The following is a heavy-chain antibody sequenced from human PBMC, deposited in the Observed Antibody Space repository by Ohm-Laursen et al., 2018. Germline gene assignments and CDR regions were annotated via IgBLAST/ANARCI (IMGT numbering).Heavy chain of an antibody. CDR3: ARGEYDSSAYYQPSDY. V-gene: IGHV4-34*01. J-gene: IGHJ4*02. D-gene: IGHD3-22*01. Sequence: GTLSLTCAVYGGSFSGYYWSWIRQPPGKGLEWIGEINHSGSTNYNPSLKSRVTISVDTSKNQFSLKLSSVTAADTAVYYCARGEYDSSAYYQPSDYWGQGTLVTVSA. CDR1: GGSFSGYY. CDR2: INHSGST.